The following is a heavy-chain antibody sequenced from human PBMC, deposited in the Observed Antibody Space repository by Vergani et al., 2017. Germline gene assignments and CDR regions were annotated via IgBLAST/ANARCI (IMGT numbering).Heavy chain of an antibody. CDR1: GGTFSSYA. CDR2: IIPILGIA. Sequence: QVQLVQSGAEVKKPGASVKVSCEASGGTFSSYAISWVRQAPGQGLEWMGRIIPILGIANYAQKFQGRVTSTADKSTSTAYMALSSLRSECTAVYYCARSEADSFDIWGQGTMVTVSS. J-gene: IGHJ3*02. V-gene: IGHV1-69*04. CDR3: ARSEADSFDI.